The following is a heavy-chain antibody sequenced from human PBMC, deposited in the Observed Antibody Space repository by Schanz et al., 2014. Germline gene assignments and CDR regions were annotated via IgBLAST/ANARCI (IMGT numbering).Heavy chain of an antibody. D-gene: IGHD3-10*02. Sequence: QIQLVQSGPEVKKPGATVKVSCKASGYIFINSGISWVRQVPGQGLEWMGWISVYNHNKEYDQKFQGRVTMTTDTSTSTAYMALTDLRSDDTTVYYCARDRRLFDRDDLYYFDSWGQGTLVTVSS. CDR2: ISVYNHNK. CDR3: ARDRRLFDRDDLYYFDS. CDR1: GYIFINSG. J-gene: IGHJ4*02. V-gene: IGHV1-18*01.